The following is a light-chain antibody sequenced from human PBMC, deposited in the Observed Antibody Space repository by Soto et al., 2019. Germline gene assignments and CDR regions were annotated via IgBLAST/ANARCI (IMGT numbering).Light chain of an antibody. CDR3: QVWDTSLAQPI. V-gene: IGLV3-21*04. CDR1: NIGDKA. CDR2: YDF. J-gene: IGLJ2*01. Sequence: SYVLTQRPSVSVAPEKTARITCGGDNIGDKAVHWFQQRPGQAPLLVIYYDFERPSGIPDRFSGSNSGNTATLTISRVEAGDEDDYFCQVWDTSLAQPIFGGGTKLTVL.